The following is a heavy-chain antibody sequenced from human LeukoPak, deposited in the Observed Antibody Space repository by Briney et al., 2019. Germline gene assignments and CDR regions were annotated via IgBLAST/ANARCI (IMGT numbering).Heavy chain of an antibody. CDR1: GFTFSSYA. J-gene: IGHJ4*02. D-gene: IGHD6-19*01. CDR3: AKESGYSSGWYPPGGYYFDY. CDR2: ISGSGGST. V-gene: IGHV3-23*01. Sequence: PGGSLRLSCAASGFTFSSYAMSWVRQAPGKGLEWVSAISGSGGSTYYADSVKGRFTISRDNSKNTLYLQMNSLRAEDTAVYYCAKESGYSSGWYPPGGYYFDYWGQGTLVTVSS.